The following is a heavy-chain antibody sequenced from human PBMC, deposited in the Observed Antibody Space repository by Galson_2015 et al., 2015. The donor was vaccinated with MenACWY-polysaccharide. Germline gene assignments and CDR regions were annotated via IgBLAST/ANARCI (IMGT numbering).Heavy chain of an antibody. CDR1: GFTFSSYS. V-gene: IGHV3-48*02. D-gene: IGHD1-26*01. CDR3: ARVLKGLVVATPDY. Sequence: SLRLSCAASGFTFSSYSMNWVRQAPGKGLEWVSYISSGGTIYYADSVKGRFTISRDNAKNSLYLQMNSLRDDDTAVYYCARVLKGLVVATPDYWVQGTLVTVSS. J-gene: IGHJ4*02. CDR2: ISSGGTI.